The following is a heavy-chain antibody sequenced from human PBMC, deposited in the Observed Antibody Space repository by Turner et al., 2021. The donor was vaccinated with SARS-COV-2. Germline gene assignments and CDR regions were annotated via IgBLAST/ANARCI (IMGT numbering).Heavy chain of an antibody. CDR1: GFTFSSYG. CDR3: ARDPNAGYYYMDV. V-gene: IGHV3-33*01. D-gene: IGHD2-8*01. J-gene: IGHJ6*03. Sequence: QVQLVESWGGVVQPGRSLRLSCAASGFTFSSYGMHWVRQAPGKGREWVAVIWYDGSNKYYADSVKGRFTISRDNSKNTLYLQMNSLRAEDTAVYYCARDPNAGYYYMDVWGKGTTVTVSS. CDR2: IWYDGSNK.